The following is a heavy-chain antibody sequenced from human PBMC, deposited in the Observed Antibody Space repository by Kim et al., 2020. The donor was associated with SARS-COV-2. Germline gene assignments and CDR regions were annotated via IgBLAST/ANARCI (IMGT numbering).Heavy chain of an antibody. D-gene: IGHD5-12*01. Sequence: YYADSVKGRFTISRDNAKNSLYLQMNSLRAEDTAVYYCARDVPEGDGYNAWGQGTLVTVSS. J-gene: IGHJ5*02. CDR3: ARDVPEGDGYNA. V-gene: IGHV3-21*01.